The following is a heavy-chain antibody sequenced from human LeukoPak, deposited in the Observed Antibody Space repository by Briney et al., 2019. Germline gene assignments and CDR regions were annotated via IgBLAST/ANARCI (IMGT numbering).Heavy chain of an antibody. CDR2: VYYSGTT. D-gene: IGHD3-3*01. CDR3: ARGENYDFWSGLFWFHP. Sequence: SETLSLTCTVSGGSVNNYYWSWIRQPPGKGLEWIGSVYYSGTTNYKPSLKSRVTISVDTSKNQFSLKVSSVTAADTAVYYCARGENYDFWSGLFWFHPRGQGTLVTVSS. J-gene: IGHJ5*02. V-gene: IGHV4-59*02. CDR1: GGSVNNYY.